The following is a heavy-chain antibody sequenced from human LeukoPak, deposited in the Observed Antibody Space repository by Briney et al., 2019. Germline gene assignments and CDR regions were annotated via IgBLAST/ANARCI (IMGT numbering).Heavy chain of an antibody. V-gene: IGHV1-69*04. J-gene: IGHJ4*02. Sequence: ASVKVSCKASGGTFSSYAISWVRQAPGQGLEWMGRIIPILGIANYAQKFQGRVTITADKSTSTAYMELSSLRSEDTAVYYCARELRIAAAADYWGQGTLVTVSS. CDR3: ARELRIAAAADY. D-gene: IGHD6-13*01. CDR2: IIPILGIA. CDR1: GGTFSSYA.